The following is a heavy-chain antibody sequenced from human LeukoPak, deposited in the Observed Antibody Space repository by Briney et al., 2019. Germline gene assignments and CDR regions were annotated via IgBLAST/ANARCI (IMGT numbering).Heavy chain of an antibody. D-gene: IGHD5-18*01. J-gene: IGHJ2*01. CDR3: ARESSGYSYGLGGFDL. CDR2: IYYSGST. CDR1: GGSISSYY. V-gene: IGHV4-59*01. Sequence: SETLSLTCTVSGGSISSYYWSWIRQPPGKGLEWIGYIYYSGSTNYNPSLKSRVTISVDTSKNQFSLKLSSVTAADTAVYYCARESSGYSYGLGGFDLWGRGTLVTVSS.